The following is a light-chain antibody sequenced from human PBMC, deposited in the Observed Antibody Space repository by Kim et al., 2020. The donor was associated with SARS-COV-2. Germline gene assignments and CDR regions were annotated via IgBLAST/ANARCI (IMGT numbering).Light chain of an antibody. CDR1: RSFSSSY. Sequence: SPGESATPSCRASRSFSSSYLAWYQQKPGQAPRLLIYGASSRATGIPDRFSGSGSGTDFTLTISRLEPEDFAVYYCQQYGSSPRTFGQGTKVDIK. CDR3: QQYGSSPRT. CDR2: GAS. V-gene: IGKV3-20*01. J-gene: IGKJ1*01.